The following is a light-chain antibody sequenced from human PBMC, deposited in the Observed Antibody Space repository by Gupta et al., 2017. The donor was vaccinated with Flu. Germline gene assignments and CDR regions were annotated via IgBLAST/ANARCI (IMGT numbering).Light chain of an antibody. Sequence: GDRVTITCRASQSISSNVNLYQHKTGKAPNLLIFAAADLQSGVPSRFSGSGSGTDFTLTISSLQAEDFATYYCQQSYSTPFTFGPGTKVDI. CDR1: QSISSN. CDR3: QQSYSTPFT. J-gene: IGKJ3*01. V-gene: IGKV1-39*01. CDR2: AAA.